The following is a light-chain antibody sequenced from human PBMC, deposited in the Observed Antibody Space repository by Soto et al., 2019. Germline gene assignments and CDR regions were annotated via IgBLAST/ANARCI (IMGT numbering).Light chain of an antibody. CDR1: QSISSN. CDR2: RTS. J-gene: IGKJ1*01. Sequence: IGMTQSPATLSVSPGERATLSCRASQSISSNLAWYQQKPGQAPRLLMFRTSSRATGFPARFSGSGSGTEFNLTISSLQSEDFGVYYCQQYNNWPRTFGQGTKVDIK. V-gene: IGKV3-15*01. CDR3: QQYNNWPRT.